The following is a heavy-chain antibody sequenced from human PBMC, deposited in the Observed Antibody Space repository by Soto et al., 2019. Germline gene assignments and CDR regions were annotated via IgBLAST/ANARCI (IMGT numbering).Heavy chain of an antibody. V-gene: IGHV5-51*01. D-gene: IGHD3-22*01. Sequence: GESLKISCKASGYSFTKYWIGWVRQMPGKGLEWMGIIYPDDSDTRYSPSFEGQVTISVDRSITTAYVQWSSLKASDTAMYYCASPFYYYDNTGPHPFDVWGQGTMVTVSS. J-gene: IGHJ3*01. CDR1: GYSFTKYW. CDR2: IYPDDSDT. CDR3: ASPFYYYDNTGPHPFDV.